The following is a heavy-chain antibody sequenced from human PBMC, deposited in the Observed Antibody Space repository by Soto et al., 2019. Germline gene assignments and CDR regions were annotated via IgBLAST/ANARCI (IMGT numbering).Heavy chain of an antibody. V-gene: IGHV4-31*03. J-gene: IGHJ6*02. D-gene: IGHD3-3*01. CDR3: ARAGFLRPGEHYYYGMDV. Sequence: SETLSLTCTASGGSISSGGYYWSWIRQHPGKGLEWTGYIYYTGRTYFNPSLKSRVTISLDTSKNQFSLKLGSVTAADTAVYYCARAGFLRPGEHYYYGMDVWGQGTTVTVSS. CDR2: IYYTGRT. CDR1: GGSISSGGYY.